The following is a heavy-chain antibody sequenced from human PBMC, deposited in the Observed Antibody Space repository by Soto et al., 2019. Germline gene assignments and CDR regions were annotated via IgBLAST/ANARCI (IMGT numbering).Heavy chain of an antibody. Sequence: GGSLRLSCAASGFTFSSYAMSWVRQAPGKGLEWVSAISGGGGSKYYADSVKGRFTISRDNSKNTLYLQMNSLRAEDTAVYYCAKDPPIPGSGSQKNYYYYGMDVWGQGTTVTVSS. D-gene: IGHD3-10*01. V-gene: IGHV3-23*01. CDR1: GFTFSSYA. CDR2: ISGGGGSK. J-gene: IGHJ6*02. CDR3: AKDPPIPGSGSQKNYYYYGMDV.